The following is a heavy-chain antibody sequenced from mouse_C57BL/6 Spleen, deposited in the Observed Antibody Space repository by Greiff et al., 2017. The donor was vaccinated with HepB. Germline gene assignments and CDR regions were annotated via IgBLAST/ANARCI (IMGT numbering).Heavy chain of an antibody. CDR3: ADYDYSWFAY. Sequence: EVMLVESGGGLVKPGGSLKLSCAASGFTFSSYTMSWVRQTPEKRLEWVATISGGGGNTYYPDSVKGRFTISRDNAKNTLYLQMSSLRSEDTALYYCADYDYSWFAYWGQGTLVTVSA. D-gene: IGHD2-4*01. CDR1: GFTFSSYT. CDR2: ISGGGGNT. V-gene: IGHV5-9*01. J-gene: IGHJ3*01.